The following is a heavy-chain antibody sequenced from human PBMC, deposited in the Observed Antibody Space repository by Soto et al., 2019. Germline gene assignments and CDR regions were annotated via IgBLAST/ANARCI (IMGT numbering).Heavy chain of an antibody. CDR2: INPSGGST. V-gene: IGHV1-46*01. CDR1: GYTFTSYY. Sequence: QVQLVQSGAEVKKPGASVKVSCKASGYTFTSYYMHWERQAPGQGLEWMGIINPSGGSTSYAQKFQGRVTMTRDTSTSTVYMELSSLRSEDTAVYYCARDSLRSIPAAKYSSSWSVDYWGQGTLVTVSS. D-gene: IGHD6-13*01. J-gene: IGHJ4*02. CDR3: ARDSLRSIPAAKYSSSWSVDY.